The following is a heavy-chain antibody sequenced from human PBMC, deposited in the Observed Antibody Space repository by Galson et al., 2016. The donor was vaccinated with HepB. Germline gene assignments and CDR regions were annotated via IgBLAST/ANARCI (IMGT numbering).Heavy chain of an antibody. CDR2: ISYRGTP. D-gene: IGHD5-24*01. CDR3: ARVQYGFNYLDY. V-gene: IGHV4-31*03. Sequence: TLSLTCNVSGDSISSGGYFWGWIRQYPGKGLEWVGYISYRGTPYYNPSLKSRISISVDTSQKQFSLNLSSVTAADTAVYFCARVQYGFNYLDYWGQGTLVTVSS. J-gene: IGHJ4*02. CDR1: GDSISSGGYF.